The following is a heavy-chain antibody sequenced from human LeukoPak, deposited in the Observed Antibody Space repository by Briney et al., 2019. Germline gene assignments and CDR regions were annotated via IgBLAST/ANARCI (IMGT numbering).Heavy chain of an antibody. D-gene: IGHD6-19*01. Sequence: GGSLRLSCSASGFTLSASAMHWVRQAPGKGLEYVSAISSNGDTTYYVDSVKGRFTISRDNSQNALFLQMSSLRADDTAVYYCVKASYSSGWYGDYWGQGTLVTVSS. CDR1: GFTLSASA. CDR3: VKASYSSGWYGDY. CDR2: ISSNGDTT. V-gene: IGHV3-64D*06. J-gene: IGHJ4*02.